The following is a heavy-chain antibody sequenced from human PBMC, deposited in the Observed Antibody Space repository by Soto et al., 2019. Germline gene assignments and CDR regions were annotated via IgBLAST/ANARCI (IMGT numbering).Heavy chain of an antibody. D-gene: IGHD2-15*01. CDR1: GFTFSSYA. J-gene: IGHJ6*03. CDR3: AKGDCSGGSCYLAYYYYMDV. V-gene: IGHV3-23*01. Sequence: EVRLLESGGGLVQPGGSLRLSCAASGFTFSSYAMSWVRQAPGKGLEWVSAISGSGGSTYYADSVKDRFTISRDNSKNTLYLQMNSLRAEDTAVYYCAKGDCSGGSCYLAYYYYMDVWGKGTTVTVSS. CDR2: ISGSGGST.